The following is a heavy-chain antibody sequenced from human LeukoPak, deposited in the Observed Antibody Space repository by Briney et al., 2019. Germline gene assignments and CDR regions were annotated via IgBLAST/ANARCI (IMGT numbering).Heavy chain of an antibody. CDR2: IYYSGTT. D-gene: IGHD6-13*01. J-gene: IGHJ3*02. V-gene: IGHV4-39*01. Sequence: PSETLSLTCTASGGSISSSSYYWGWIRQPPGKELEWIGTIYYSGTTYYNPSLKSRVTISVDTAKNQFSLKLSSVTAADTAVYYCARHIAAAVHAAFDIWGQGTMVAVSS. CDR1: GGSISSSSYY. CDR3: ARHIAAAVHAAFDI.